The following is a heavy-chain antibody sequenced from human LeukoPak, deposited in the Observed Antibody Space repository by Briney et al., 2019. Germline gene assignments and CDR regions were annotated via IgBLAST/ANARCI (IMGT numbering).Heavy chain of an antibody. J-gene: IGHJ4*02. V-gene: IGHV3-21*01. CDR3: AKDRTIFGVVTSPIDY. CDR1: GFTFSSYS. D-gene: IGHD3-3*01. Sequence: GGSLRLSCAASGFTFSSYSMNWVRQAPGKGLEWVASISSSSSYIYYADSVKGRFTISRDNSKNTLYLQMNSLRDEDPAVYYCAKDRTIFGVVTSPIDYWGQGTLVTVS. CDR2: ISSSSSYI.